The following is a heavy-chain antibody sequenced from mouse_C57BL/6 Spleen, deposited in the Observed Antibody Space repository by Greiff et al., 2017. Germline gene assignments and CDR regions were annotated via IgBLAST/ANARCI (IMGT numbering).Heavy chain of an antibody. CDR1: GFTFSDYY. D-gene: IGHD1-1*01. V-gene: IGHV5-16*01. CDR2: INYDGSST. CDR3: ARDRGYYGSFDY. Sequence: EVKVVESEGGLVQPGSSMKLSCTASGFTFSDYYMAWVRQVPEKGLEWVANINYDGSSTYYLDSLKSRFIISRDNAKNILYLQMSSLKSEDTATYYCARDRGYYGSFDYWGQGTTLTVSS. J-gene: IGHJ2*01.